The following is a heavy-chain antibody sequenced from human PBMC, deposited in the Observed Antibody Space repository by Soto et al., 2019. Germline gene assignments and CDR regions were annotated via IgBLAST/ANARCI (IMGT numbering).Heavy chain of an antibody. V-gene: IGHV1-18*01. Sequence: ASVKVSFKASGYTFTSYGIIWVRQAPGQGLEWMGWISAYNGNTNYAQKLQGRVTMTTDTSTSTAYMELRSLRSDDTAVYYCANLAGIAAAGGVYFDYWGQGTLVTVSS. D-gene: IGHD6-13*01. J-gene: IGHJ4*02. CDR3: ANLAGIAAAGGVYFDY. CDR2: ISAYNGNT. CDR1: GYTFTSYG.